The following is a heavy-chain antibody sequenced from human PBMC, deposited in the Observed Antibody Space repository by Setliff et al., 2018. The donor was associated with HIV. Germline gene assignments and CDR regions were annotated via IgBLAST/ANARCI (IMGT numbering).Heavy chain of an antibody. CDR2: IAYSGTT. Sequence: SETLSLTCTVSGGSFIGSSFQSTWIRQTPGKGLEWIADIAYSGTTMYTNYNPSLESRVIISEDTSRDQFFLKLTSVTAADTAVYYCASLWGSSWDAYYYYGRDVWGQGTTVTVS. V-gene: IGHV4-39*07. CDR1: GGSFIGSSFQ. D-gene: IGHD6-13*01. J-gene: IGHJ6*02. CDR3: ASLWGSSWDAYYYYGRDV.